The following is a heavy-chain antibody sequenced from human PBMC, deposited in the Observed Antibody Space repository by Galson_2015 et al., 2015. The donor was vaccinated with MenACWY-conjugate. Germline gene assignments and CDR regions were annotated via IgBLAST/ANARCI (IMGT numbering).Heavy chain of an antibody. CDR1: GFTFDSYR. Sequence: SLRLSCAASGFTFDSYRMSWVRQAPGKGLEWVTNTNRDGGGTYYASSVKGRFTISKDNAENSLYLQKNSLRAEDTAIYYCARIIHDGLDYWGQGTLVTVSS. J-gene: IGHJ4*02. V-gene: IGHV3-7*01. CDR2: TNRDGGGT. CDR3: ARIIHDGLDY. D-gene: IGHD1-1*01.